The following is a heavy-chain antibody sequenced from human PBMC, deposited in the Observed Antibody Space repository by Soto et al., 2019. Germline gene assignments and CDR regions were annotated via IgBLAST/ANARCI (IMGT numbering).Heavy chain of an antibody. CDR1: GGSLSGYY. CDR3: ARGQEGVVATH. CDR2: VKDGGHT. Sequence: QVQLQQWGAGLLKPSETLSLKCAVTGGSLSGYYWSWIRQPPGKGLEWIGEVKDGGHTNYSPSLRGRVTISSDTSNNQFSLRRNSVTAADTGVYYCARGQEGVVATHWDQGSLVTVSS. V-gene: IGHV4-34*01. J-gene: IGHJ4*02. D-gene: IGHD5-12*01.